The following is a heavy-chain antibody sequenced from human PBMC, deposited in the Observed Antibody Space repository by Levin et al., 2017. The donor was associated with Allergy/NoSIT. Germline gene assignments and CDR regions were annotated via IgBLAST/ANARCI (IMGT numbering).Heavy chain of an antibody. D-gene: IGHD3-3*01. CDR3: ARVDSADRGGYYAY. V-gene: IGHV1-18*01. Sequence: ASVKVSCKASGYTFNIYGLTWVRQAPGQGLEWMGWISAYNGNTEYSQKFQDRLTMTTDTSTTTVYMELRRLRADDTASYFCARVDSADRGGYYAYLGPGTLVTVSS. J-gene: IGHJ4*02. CDR2: ISAYNGNT. CDR1: GYTFNIYG.